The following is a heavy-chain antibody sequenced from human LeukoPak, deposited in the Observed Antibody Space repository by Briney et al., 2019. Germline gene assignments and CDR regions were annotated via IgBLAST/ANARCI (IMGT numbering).Heavy chain of an antibody. CDR1: GGSISSYY. J-gene: IGHJ3*02. V-gene: IGHV4-59*08. Sequence: SETLSLTCTVSGGSISSYYWSWIRQPPGKGLEWIGYIYYSGSTSYNPSLKSRVTISVDTSKNQFSLKLSAVTAADTAVYYCARHPSKSSGSYYGAFDIWGQGSTVTVSS. CDR2: IYYSGST. CDR3: ARHPSKSSGSYYGAFDI. D-gene: IGHD1-26*01.